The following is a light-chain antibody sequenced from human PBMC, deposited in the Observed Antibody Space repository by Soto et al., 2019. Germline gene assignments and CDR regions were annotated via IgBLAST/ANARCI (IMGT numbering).Light chain of an antibody. CDR1: QTISNW. CDR2: RAS. Sequence: DIEMTQSPSTLSASVGDRVTITCRASQTISNWLAWYQQKPGKAPKLLIYRASTLESGVPSRFSGSGSGTEFTLTISSLQPDDSATYYCQQYSSFWAFGQGTKVEIK. J-gene: IGKJ1*01. V-gene: IGKV1-5*03. CDR3: QQYSSFWA.